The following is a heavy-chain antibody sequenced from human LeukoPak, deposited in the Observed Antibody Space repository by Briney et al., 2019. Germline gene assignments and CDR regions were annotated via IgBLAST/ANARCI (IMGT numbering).Heavy chain of an antibody. Sequence: RASVKVSCKASGGTLSSYAISWVRQAPGQGLEWMGGIIPIFGTANYAQKFQGRVTITTDESTSTAYMELSSLRSEDTAVYYCASSRDGYNQYFQHWGQGTLVTVSS. J-gene: IGHJ1*01. D-gene: IGHD5-24*01. CDR2: IIPIFGTA. CDR3: ASSRDGYNQYFQH. V-gene: IGHV1-69*05. CDR1: GGTLSSYA.